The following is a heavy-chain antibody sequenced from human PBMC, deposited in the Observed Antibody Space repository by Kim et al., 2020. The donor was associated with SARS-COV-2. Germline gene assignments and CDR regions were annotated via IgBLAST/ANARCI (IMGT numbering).Heavy chain of an antibody. Sequence: GGSLRLSCAASGFTFSNAWMSWVRQAPGKGLEWVGRIKSKTDGGTTDYAAPVKGRFTISRDDSKNTLYLQMNSLKTEDTAVYYCTTAPYDILTGLYYYGMDVWGQGTTVTVSS. CDR3: TTAPYDILTGLYYYGMDV. D-gene: IGHD3-9*01. V-gene: IGHV3-15*01. CDR1: GFTFSNAW. CDR2: IKSKTDGGTT. J-gene: IGHJ6*02.